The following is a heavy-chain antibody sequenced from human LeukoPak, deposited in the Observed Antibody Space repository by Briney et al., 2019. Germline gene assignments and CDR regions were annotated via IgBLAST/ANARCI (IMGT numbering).Heavy chain of an antibody. J-gene: IGHJ6*03. CDR1: GGTFSSYA. D-gene: IGHD5-18*01. CDR2: IIPIFGTA. V-gene: IGHV1-69*05. CDR3: ARAPAMVNYYYYYYMEV. Sequence: SVKVSCKASGGTFSSYAISWVRQAPGQGLEWMGGIIPIFGTANYAQKFQGRVTITTDESTSTAYMELSSLRSEDTAVYYCARAPAMVNYYYYYYMEVWGKGTTVTVPS.